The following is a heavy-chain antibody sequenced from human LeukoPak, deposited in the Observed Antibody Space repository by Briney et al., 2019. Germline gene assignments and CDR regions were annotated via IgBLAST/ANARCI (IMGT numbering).Heavy chain of an antibody. CDR1: GFTFSSYG. CDR3: ARGRSQLVADY. Sequence: HPGRSLRLSCAASGFTFSSYGMLWVRQAPGKGLEWVAVIWYDGSNKYYADSVKGRFTIPRDNSKNTLYLQMNSLRAEDTAVYYCARGRSQLVADYWGQGTLVTVSS. J-gene: IGHJ4*02. CDR2: IWYDGSNK. V-gene: IGHV3-33*01. D-gene: IGHD6-13*01.